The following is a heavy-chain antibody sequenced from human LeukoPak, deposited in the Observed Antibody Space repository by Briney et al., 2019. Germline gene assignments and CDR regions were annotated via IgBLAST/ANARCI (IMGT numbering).Heavy chain of an antibody. V-gene: IGHV3-23*01. CDR1: GFTFSSNA. CDR3: AKDKRVTMIVVVNHFDY. Sequence: GGSLSLSCAAPGFTFSSNARSWVGQAPGKGLEGVSAISVSGGSTYYADSVKGGFTISRDNSKNTLYLQMNSLRAEDTAVYYCAKDKRVTMIVVVNHFDYWGQGTLVTVSS. D-gene: IGHD3-22*01. J-gene: IGHJ4*02. CDR2: ISVSGGST.